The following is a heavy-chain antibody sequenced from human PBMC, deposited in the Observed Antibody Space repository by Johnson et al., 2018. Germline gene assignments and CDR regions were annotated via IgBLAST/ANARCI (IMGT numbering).Heavy chain of an antibody. D-gene: IGHD5-18*01. Sequence: VQLVQSGGGLVQPGGSLRLSCAASGFTFSSYVMSWVRQAPGKGLAWVGCIRSKAYGGTTEYAESVKGRFPISRDDSKSIAYLQMNSLKTEDTAGYYCTKEVTGYSYGYYYYYYGMDVWGQGTTVTVSS. CDR1: GFTFSSYV. V-gene: IGHV3-49*04. J-gene: IGHJ6*02. CDR3: TKEVTGYSYGYYYYYYGMDV. CDR2: IRSKAYGGTT.